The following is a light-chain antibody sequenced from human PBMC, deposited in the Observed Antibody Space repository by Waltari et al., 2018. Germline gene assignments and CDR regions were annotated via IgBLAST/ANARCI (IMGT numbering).Light chain of an antibody. CDR1: YSNIGRNA. V-gene: IGLV1-44*01. Sequence: QSVLTQPPSASGTPGQRVTISCSGSYSNIGRNAVNWYQQLPETAPKLLIYTENLRPSGVPDRFSGSKSGTSASLAISGLQSEDEADYHCATWDDSLNAWVFGGGTKVTVL. CDR3: ATWDDSLNAWV. CDR2: TEN. J-gene: IGLJ3*02.